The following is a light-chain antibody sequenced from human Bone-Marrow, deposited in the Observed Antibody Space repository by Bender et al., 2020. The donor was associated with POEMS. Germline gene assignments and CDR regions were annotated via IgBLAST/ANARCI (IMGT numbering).Light chain of an antibody. Sequence: SYVLTQPPSVSVAPGQTATISCGGNYIGSKSVHWYQQKPGQAPVFVVYDDSDRPSGIPERFSGSNSGNTATLTISGVEGDDEADYYCQVWDSSNDRLWVFGGGTQLTVL. V-gene: IGLV3-21*02. CDR2: DDS. CDR1: YIGSKS. J-gene: IGLJ3*02. CDR3: QVWDSSNDRLWV.